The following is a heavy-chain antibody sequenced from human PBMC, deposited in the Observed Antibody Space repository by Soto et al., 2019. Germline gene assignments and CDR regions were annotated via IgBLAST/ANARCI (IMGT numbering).Heavy chain of an antibody. J-gene: IGHJ4*02. CDR2: IFHSGTT. CDR3: AREPYLPKARNDF. V-gene: IGHV4-30-4*01. Sequence: KTSETLSLTCSVSGGSISSADYFWTWIRPSPGKGLEWIGYIFHSGTTYYNPSLNGRLIISIENSKNQFSLRLTSVTAADSAVYFCAREPYLPKARNDFWGQGTLVTVSS. CDR1: GGSISSADYF.